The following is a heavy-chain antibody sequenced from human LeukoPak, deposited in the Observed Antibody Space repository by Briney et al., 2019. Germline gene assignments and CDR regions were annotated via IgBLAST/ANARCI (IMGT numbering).Heavy chain of an antibody. D-gene: IGHD3-3*01. V-gene: IGHV3-20*04. CDR1: GFTFDDYG. Sequence: PGGSLRLSCAASGFTFDDYGMSWVRQAPGKGLEWVSGINWNGGSTGYADSVKGRFTISRDNAKNSLYLQMNSLRAEDTAVYYCARGGWSGYPYHDAFDIWGQGTMVTVSS. CDR3: ARGGWSGYPYHDAFDI. J-gene: IGHJ3*02. CDR2: INWNGGST.